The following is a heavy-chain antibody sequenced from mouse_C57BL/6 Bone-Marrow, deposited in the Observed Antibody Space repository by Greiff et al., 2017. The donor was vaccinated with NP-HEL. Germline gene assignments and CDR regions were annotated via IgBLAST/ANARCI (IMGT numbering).Heavy chain of an antibody. Sequence: EVQLQQSGPELVKPGASVKISCKASGYTFTDYYMNWVKQSHGKSLEWIGDINPNNGGTSYNQKFKGKATLTVDKSSSTAYMELRSLTSEDSAVYYCARLNWPNWYFDVWGTGTTVTVSS. CDR1: GYTFTDYY. V-gene: IGHV1-26*01. CDR2: INPNNGGT. J-gene: IGHJ1*03. CDR3: ARLNWPNWYFDV. D-gene: IGHD4-1*01.